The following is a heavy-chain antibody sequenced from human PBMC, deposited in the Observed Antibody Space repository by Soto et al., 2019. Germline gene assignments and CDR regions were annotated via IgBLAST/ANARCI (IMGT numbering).Heavy chain of an antibody. CDR1: GFTFSSYA. CDR3: ALIRGTGRGSYYASARPDAFDI. Sequence: PGGSLRLSCAASGFTFSSYAMSWVRQAPGKGLEWVSAISGSGGSTYYADSVKGRFTISRDNSKNTLYLQMNSLRAEDTAVYYCALIRGTGRGSYYASARPDAFDIWGHGTMVTVSS. CDR2: ISGSGGST. J-gene: IGHJ3*02. D-gene: IGHD1-26*01. V-gene: IGHV3-23*01.